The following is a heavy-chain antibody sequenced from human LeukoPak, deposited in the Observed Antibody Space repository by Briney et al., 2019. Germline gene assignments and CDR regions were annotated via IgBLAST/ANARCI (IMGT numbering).Heavy chain of an antibody. V-gene: IGHV3-7*05. CDR1: GFVFSSNW. Sequence: GGSLRLSCAASGFVFSSNWMTWVRQAPGKGLHWVAHIKQDGSEEYYVDSVKGRFTISRDNAKTSLYLQMNSLRAEDTAVYYCARWNSGWEFDYWGQGTLVSVSS. CDR3: ARWNSGWEFDY. J-gene: IGHJ4*02. D-gene: IGHD6-19*01. CDR2: IKQDGSEE.